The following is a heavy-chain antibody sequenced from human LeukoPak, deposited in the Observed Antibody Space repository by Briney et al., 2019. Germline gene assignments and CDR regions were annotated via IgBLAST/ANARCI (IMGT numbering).Heavy chain of an antibody. CDR1: GFTVSSNY. CDR2: IYGGGST. D-gene: IGHD1-1*01. Sequence: GGSLRLSCAASGFTVSSNYMSWVRQAPGKGLEWVSVIYGGGSTYYADSVKGRFTISRHNSKNTLYLQMNSLRAEDTAVYYCARLGGKLERSLDYWGQGTLVTVSS. CDR3: ARLGGKLERSLDY. J-gene: IGHJ4*02. V-gene: IGHV3-53*04.